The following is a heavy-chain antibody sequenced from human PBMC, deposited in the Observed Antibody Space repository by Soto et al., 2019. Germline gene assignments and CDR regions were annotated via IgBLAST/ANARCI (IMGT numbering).Heavy chain of an antibody. D-gene: IGHD6-19*01. Sequence: QVQLVQSGAEVKKPGSSVKVSCKASGGTFSSYAISWVRQAPGQGLEWMGGIIPIFGTANYAQKFQGRVTITADESTSTAYVELCGLRSEATAVYYCARGGDGSSAGSFDYSGQGTLVTVSS. CDR1: GGTFSSYA. J-gene: IGHJ4*02. CDR2: IIPIFGTA. CDR3: ARGGDGSSAGSFDY. V-gene: IGHV1-69*12.